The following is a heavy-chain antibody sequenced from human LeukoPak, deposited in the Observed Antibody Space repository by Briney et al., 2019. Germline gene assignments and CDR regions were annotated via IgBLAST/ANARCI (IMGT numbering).Heavy chain of an antibody. Sequence: SAPLSLSCAVGGGSFSGYYWSWIRQPPGKGLEWIGEINHSGSTNYNPSLKRRVTISADTSKNQVFLKVNSVTAADTAVYYCARVLHSSVPDYWGQGNLVTVSS. CDR2: INHSGST. CDR3: ARVLHSSVPDY. J-gene: IGHJ4*02. V-gene: IGHV4-34*01. CDR1: GGSFSGYY. D-gene: IGHD5-18*01.